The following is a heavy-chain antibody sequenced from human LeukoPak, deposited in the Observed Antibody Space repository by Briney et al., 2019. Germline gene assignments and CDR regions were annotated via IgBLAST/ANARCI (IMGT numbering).Heavy chain of an antibody. Sequence: GRSLRLSCAASGFISDDYAMHWVRQAPGKGLEWVSGISWDSGIIGYADSVKGRFTIGRDNAKNSLYLQMDSLRPEDTALYYCVKDQTTVSLSGWFDPWGQGTLVTVSS. CDR2: ISWDSGII. CDR3: VKDQTTVSLSGWFDP. CDR1: GFISDDYA. D-gene: IGHD4-17*01. J-gene: IGHJ5*02. V-gene: IGHV3-9*02.